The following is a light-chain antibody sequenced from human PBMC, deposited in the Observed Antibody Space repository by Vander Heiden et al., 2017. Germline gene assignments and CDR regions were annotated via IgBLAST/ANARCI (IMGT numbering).Light chain of an antibody. V-gene: IGKV1-33*01. CDR3: YEDDTLAIT. J-gene: IGKJ5*01. CDR2: DAS. Sequence: DIQITQSPSSLSASVGDRVTITCQASQDISNYLNWYQQKPGKAPKLLIYDASNLETPVPSRFSGSGSGSDFTFSIMSLQPEAIATYYCYEDDTLAITFGRGTRLEMK. CDR1: QDISNY.